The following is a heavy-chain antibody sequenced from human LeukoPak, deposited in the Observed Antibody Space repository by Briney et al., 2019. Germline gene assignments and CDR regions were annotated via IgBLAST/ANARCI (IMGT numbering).Heavy chain of an antibody. CDR3: ARGVEPLAANTLAY. CDR1: AFTVITND. J-gene: IGHJ4*02. CDR2: LYSDGNT. D-gene: IGHD3-16*01. Sequence: GSLRLSCAASAFTVITNDMTWVRQAPGKGLEWVSVLYSDGNTKYADSVQGRFTISRDNSKNTLYLEMNSLSPDDTAVYYCARGVEPLAANTLAYWGQGTLVTVSS. V-gene: IGHV3-53*01.